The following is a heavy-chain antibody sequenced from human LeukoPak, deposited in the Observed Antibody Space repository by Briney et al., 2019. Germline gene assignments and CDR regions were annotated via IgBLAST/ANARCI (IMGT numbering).Heavy chain of an antibody. Sequence: GRSLRLSCAASGFTFSSYAMHWVRQAPGKGLEWVSGISWNSGTIGYADSVKGRFTISRDNAKNSLYLQMNSLGAEDTALYYCAKDLGATTYYFDSWGQGTLVTVSS. V-gene: IGHV3-9*01. CDR2: ISWNSGTI. J-gene: IGHJ4*02. CDR3: AKDLGATTYYFDS. CDR1: GFTFSSYA. D-gene: IGHD1-26*01.